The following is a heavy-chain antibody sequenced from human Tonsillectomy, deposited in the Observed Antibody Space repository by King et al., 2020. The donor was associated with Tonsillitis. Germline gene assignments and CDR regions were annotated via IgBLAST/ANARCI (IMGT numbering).Heavy chain of an antibody. CDR1: GFTFSDYY. CDR3: ARGEPVAATDY. Sequence: VQLVESGGGLVKPGGSLRLSCAASGFTFSDYYMSWIRQAPGKVLEWVSYISSSGGYTNYADSVQGRFTISRDNAKNSLYLQMNSLRAEDTAVYYCARGEPVAATDYWGQGTLVTVSS. V-gene: IGHV3-11*06. D-gene: IGHD6-13*01. J-gene: IGHJ4*02. CDR2: ISSSGGYT.